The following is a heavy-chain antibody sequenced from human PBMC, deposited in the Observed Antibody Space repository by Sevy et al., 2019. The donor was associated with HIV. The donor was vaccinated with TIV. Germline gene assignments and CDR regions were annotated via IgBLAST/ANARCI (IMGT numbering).Heavy chain of an antibody. D-gene: IGHD4-17*01. V-gene: IGHV3-48*03. CDR2: ISNSGTTI. J-gene: IGHJ4*02. CDR3: ARDLPPSATTVAHFDC. CDR1: GFIFSSYE. Sequence: EGSLRLSCAASGFIFSSYEMNWVRQAPGKELEWVSYISNSGTTIYYSDSVKGRFTISRDNARNSLYLQMNSLRAEDTAVYYCARDLPPSATTVAHFDCWGQGTLVTVSS.